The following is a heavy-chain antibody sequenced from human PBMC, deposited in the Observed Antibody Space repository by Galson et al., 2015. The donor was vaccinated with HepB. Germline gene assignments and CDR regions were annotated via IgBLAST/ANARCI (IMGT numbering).Heavy chain of an antibody. D-gene: IGHD1-26*01. CDR3: ARPVGATAGFLLDWFDP. CDR1: GYSSTSYW. V-gene: IGHV5-51*01. Sequence: QSGAEVKKPGESLKISCKGSGYSSTSYWIGWARQMPGKGLEWMGIIYPGDSDTRYSPSFQGQVTISADKSISTAYLQWSSLKASDTAMYYCARPVGATAGFLLDWFDPWGQGTLVTVSS. J-gene: IGHJ5*02. CDR2: IYPGDSDT.